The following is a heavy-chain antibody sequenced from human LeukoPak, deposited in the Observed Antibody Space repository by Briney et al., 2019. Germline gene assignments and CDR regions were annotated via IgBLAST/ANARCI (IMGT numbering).Heavy chain of an antibody. CDR1: GGSISSYY. D-gene: IGHD1-26*01. Sequence: SETLSLTCTVSGGSISSYYWSWIRQPPGKELEWIGYIYYSGSTNYNPSLKIRVTISVDTSKNQFSLKLSSVTAADTAVYYCGSIVGGYFDYWGQGALVTVSS. CDR2: IYYSGST. CDR3: GSIVGGYFDY. V-gene: IGHV4-59*01. J-gene: IGHJ4*02.